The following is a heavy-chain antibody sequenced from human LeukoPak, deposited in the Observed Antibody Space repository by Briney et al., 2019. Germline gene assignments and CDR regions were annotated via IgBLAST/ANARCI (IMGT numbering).Heavy chain of an antibody. CDR1: GGSFSGYY. CDR3: ARGPLINPLDC. Sequence: SETLSLTCAVYGGSFSGYYWSWIRQPPGKGLEWIGEINHSGSTNYNPSLKSRVTISVDTSKNQFSLKLSSVTAADTAVYYCARGPLINPLDCWGQGTLVTVSS. J-gene: IGHJ4*02. V-gene: IGHV4-34*01. CDR2: INHSGST.